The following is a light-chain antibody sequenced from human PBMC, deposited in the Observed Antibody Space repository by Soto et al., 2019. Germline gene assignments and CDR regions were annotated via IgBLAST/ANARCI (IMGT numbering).Light chain of an antibody. CDR1: SSDVGGYSY. J-gene: IGLJ1*01. CDR3: CSYAGTHTFV. CDR2: DVS. V-gene: IGLV2-11*01. Sequence: QSVLTQPRSVSGSPGQSVTISCTGTSSDVGGYSYVSWYQQHPGKAPKVMIYDVSKRPSGVRDRFSGSKSGNTASLTISGLQAEDEADYYCCSYAGTHTFVFGRGTKVTVL.